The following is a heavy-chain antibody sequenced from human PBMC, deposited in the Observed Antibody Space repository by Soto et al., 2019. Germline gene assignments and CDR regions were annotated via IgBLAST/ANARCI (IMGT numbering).Heavy chain of an antibody. CDR2: THHSGST. CDR3: ARTTAAIHLNY. J-gene: IGHJ4*02. D-gene: IGHD2-21*02. Sequence: QAQLQQWGTGLLKPSETLSLTCAVYGGSLSGNYWGWIRQPPGKGLEWIGETHHSGSTAYNPSLKSRVTISVDTSSNPSSLKLNSVTAAVTAVYFCARTTAAIHLNYWSQGTLVTVSS. CDR1: GGSLSGNY. V-gene: IGHV4-34*01.